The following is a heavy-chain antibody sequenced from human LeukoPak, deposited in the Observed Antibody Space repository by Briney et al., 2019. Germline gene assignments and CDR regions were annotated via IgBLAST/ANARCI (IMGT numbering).Heavy chain of an antibody. CDR3: APMRQTHDY. CDR1: GFTFSDYY. CDR2: ISSSGNLI. V-gene: IGHV3-11*01. J-gene: IGHJ4*02. D-gene: IGHD4-23*01. Sequence: GGSLRLSCATSGFTFSDYYMSWIRQAPGKGLEWVSYISSSGNLISYADSLKGRFTISRDNVKRSVYLQMNSLRAGDTAVYYCAPMRQTHDYWGQGTLVTVSS.